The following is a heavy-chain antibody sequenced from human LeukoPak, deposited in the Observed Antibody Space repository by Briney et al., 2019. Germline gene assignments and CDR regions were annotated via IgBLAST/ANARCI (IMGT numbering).Heavy chain of an antibody. CDR3: AKDMYYYDSSGYRTAFDY. CDR2: MNQDGTEK. J-gene: IGHJ4*02. D-gene: IGHD3-22*01. Sequence: GGSLRLSCAASGFTFNTYWMNWVRQAPGERLEWVASMNQDGTEKYYVDSVKGRFTISRDNAKNSLYLQMDSLRAGDTAVYYCAKDMYYYDSSGYRTAFDYWGQGTLVTVSS. V-gene: IGHV3-7*03. CDR1: GFTFNTYW.